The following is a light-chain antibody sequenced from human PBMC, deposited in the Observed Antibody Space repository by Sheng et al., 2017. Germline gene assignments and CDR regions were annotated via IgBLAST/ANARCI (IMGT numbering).Light chain of an antibody. CDR3: QQYYNTLFS. CDR1: QSISSY. Sequence: DIQMTQSPSSLSASVGDRVTITCRASQSISSYLSWYQQKPGKAPNLLIYAASRLESGVPSRFSGSASGTDYTLTISSLQPEDFATYYCQQYYNTLFSFGQGTKLEIK. CDR2: AAS. J-gene: IGKJ2*03. V-gene: IGKV1-NL1*01.